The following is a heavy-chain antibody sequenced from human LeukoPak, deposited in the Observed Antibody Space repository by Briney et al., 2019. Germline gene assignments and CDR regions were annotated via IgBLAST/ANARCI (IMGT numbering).Heavy chain of an antibody. D-gene: IGHD3-22*01. CDR1: GGSISSYY. J-gene: IGHJ4*02. CDR3: ARRAFSSGYYYFDY. CDR2: IYYSGST. Sequence: SETLSLTCTVSGGSISSYYWSWIRQPPGKGLEWIGYIYYSGSTNYNPSLRSRVTISVDTSKNQFSLKLSSVTAADTAVYYCARRAFSSGYYYFDYWGQGTLVTVSS. V-gene: IGHV4-59*08.